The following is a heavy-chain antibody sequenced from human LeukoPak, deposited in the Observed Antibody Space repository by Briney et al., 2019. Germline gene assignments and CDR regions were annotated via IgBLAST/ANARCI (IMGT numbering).Heavy chain of an antibody. J-gene: IGHJ5*02. Sequence: PGGSLRLSCAASGFTFSSYSMNWVRQAPGKGLEWVSYISSSSSTIYYADSVKGRFTISRDNAKYSLYLQMNSLRAEDTAVYYCAREGGDIVAVPAAHWFDPWGQGTLVTVSS. V-gene: IGHV3-48*01. CDR1: GFTFSSYS. D-gene: IGHD2-2*01. CDR2: ISSSSSTI. CDR3: AREGGDIVAVPAAHWFDP.